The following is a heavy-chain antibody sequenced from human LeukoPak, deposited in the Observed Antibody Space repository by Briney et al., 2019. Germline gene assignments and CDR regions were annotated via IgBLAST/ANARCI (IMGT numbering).Heavy chain of an antibody. CDR2: ISSSSAYI. D-gene: IGHD5-18*01. CDR3: ARASGDTVDTTTMGSY. CDR1: GFTVSTYS. J-gene: IGHJ4*02. V-gene: IGHV3-21*01. Sequence: GGSLRLSCAASGFTVSTYSMNWVRQAPGKGLEWVSSISSSSAYIYYADSVEGRFTISRDNAKNSLYLQMNSLRAEDTAVYYCARASGDTVDTTTMGSYWGQGTLVTVSS.